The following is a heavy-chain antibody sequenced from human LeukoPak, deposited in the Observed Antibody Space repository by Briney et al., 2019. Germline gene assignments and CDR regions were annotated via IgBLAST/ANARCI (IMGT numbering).Heavy chain of an antibody. Sequence: SQTLSLTCAISGDSVSSNSAAWNWIRQSPSRGLEWLGRTYYRSKWYNDYAVSVKSRITINPDTSKNQFSLQLNSVTPEDTAVYYCARGTIDCSGGSCEYYFDYWGQGTLVTVSS. CDR2: TYYRSKWYN. CDR3: ARGTIDCSGGSCEYYFDY. V-gene: IGHV6-1*01. CDR1: GDSVSSNSAA. J-gene: IGHJ4*02. D-gene: IGHD2-15*01.